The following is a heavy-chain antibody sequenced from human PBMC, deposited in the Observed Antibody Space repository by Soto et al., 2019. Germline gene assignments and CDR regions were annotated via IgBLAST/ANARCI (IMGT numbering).Heavy chain of an antibody. D-gene: IGHD1-26*01. CDR2: IIPTFGTA. CDR3: ASDRNYVLVVGDSGDDAFDI. J-gene: IGHJ3*02. Sequence: ASVKISCKASGGTFSSYAISWGRQAPGQGLEWMGGIIPTFGTANYAQKFQGRVTITADESTSTAYMELSSLRSEDTAVYYCASDRNYVLVVGDSGDDAFDIWGQGTMVTVSS. CDR1: GGTFSSYA. V-gene: IGHV1-69*13.